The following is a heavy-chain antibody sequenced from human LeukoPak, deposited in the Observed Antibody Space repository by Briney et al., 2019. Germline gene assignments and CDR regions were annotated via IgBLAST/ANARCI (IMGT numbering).Heavy chain of an antibody. D-gene: IGHD1-26*01. CDR1: GYTFTSYG. Sequence: ASVKVSCKASGYTFTSYGISWIRQAPGQGLEWMGWINPNSGGTNYAQKFQGRVTMTRDTSISTAYMELSRLRSDDTAVYYCARVGRGSYPDYWGQGTLVTVSS. V-gene: IGHV1-2*02. CDR3: ARVGRGSYPDY. CDR2: INPNSGGT. J-gene: IGHJ4*02.